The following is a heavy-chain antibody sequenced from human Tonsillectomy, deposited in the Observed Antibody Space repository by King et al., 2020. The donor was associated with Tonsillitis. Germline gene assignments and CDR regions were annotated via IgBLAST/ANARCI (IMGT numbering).Heavy chain of an antibody. CDR1: GFTFSSYG. CDR3: AKTDNRYSSGWWDYYYYGMDV. CDR2: ISYDGSNK. J-gene: IGHJ6*02. V-gene: IGHV3-30*18. Sequence: VQLVESGGGVVQPGRSLRLSCVASGFTFSSYGMHWVRQAPGKGLEWVAVISYDGSNKYYVDSVKGRFTISRDNSKNTLYLQMNSLRAEDTAVYYCAKTDNRYSSGWWDYYYYGMDVWGQGTTVTVSS. D-gene: IGHD6-19*01.